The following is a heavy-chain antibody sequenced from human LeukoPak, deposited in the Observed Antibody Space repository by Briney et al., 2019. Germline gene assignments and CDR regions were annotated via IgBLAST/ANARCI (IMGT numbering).Heavy chain of an antibody. CDR2: IYPGDSDT. Sequence: GESLKISCKVSGYSFTNYWIGWVRQMPGKGLEWMGIIYPGDSDTRYSPSFQGQVTISADKSVTTAYLQWSSLKASDTAIYYCARRSRASGKYPDYWGQGTLVTVSS. D-gene: IGHD1-26*01. J-gene: IGHJ4*02. CDR3: ARRSRASGKYPDY. V-gene: IGHV5-51*01. CDR1: GYSFTNYW.